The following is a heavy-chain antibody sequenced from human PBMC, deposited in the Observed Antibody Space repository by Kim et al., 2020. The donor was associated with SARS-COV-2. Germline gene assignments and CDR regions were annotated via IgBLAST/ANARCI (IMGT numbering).Heavy chain of an antibody. D-gene: IGHD1-7*01. CDR1: GGSISSGGYY. CDR3: ARASYNWNYFDP. V-gene: IGHV4-31*03. J-gene: IGHJ5*02. CDR2: IYYSGST. Sequence: SETLSLTCTVSGGSISSGGYYWSWIRQHPGKGLEWIGYIYYSGSTYYNPSLKSRVTISVDTSKNQFSLKLSSVTAADTAVYYCARASYNWNYFDPWGQGTLVTVSS.